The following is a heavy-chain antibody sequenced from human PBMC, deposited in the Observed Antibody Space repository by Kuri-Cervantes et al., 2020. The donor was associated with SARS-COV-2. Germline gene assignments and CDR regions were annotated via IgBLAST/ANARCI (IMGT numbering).Heavy chain of an antibody. CDR2: IRYDGSNK. CDR1: GFTFSSYG. J-gene: IGHJ6*03. CDR3: AREVPDPYYYYMDV. V-gene: IGHV3-30*02. Sequence: GGSLRLSCAASGFTFSSYGMHWVRQAPGKGLEWVAFIRYDGSNKYYADSVKGRFTISRDNFKNTLYLQMNSLRAEDTAVYYCAREVPDPYYYYMDVWAKGPRSPSP. D-gene: IGHD3-10*01.